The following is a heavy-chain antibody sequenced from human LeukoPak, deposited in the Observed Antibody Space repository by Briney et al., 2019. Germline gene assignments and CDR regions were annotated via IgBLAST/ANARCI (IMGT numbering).Heavy chain of an antibody. V-gene: IGHV4-59*08. CDR3: ARLTLVRGVLYGTDWNFDL. CDR2: IYYSGST. D-gene: IGHD3-10*01. CDR1: GGSISSYY. Sequence: PSETLSLTCTVSGGSISSYYWSWIRQPPGKGLEWIGYIYYSGSTNYNPSLKGRVTISVDTSKNQFSLKLSSVTAADTAVYYCARLTLVRGVLYGTDWNFDLWGRGTLVTVSS. J-gene: IGHJ2*01.